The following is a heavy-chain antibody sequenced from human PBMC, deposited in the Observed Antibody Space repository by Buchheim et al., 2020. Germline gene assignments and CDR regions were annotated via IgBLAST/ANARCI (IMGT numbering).Heavy chain of an antibody. Sequence: EVQLLASGGGLVQPGGSLRLSCAASGFTSGSYAMAWVRQAPGQGLEWVASIGGSGDKTYYRDSVKGRFTISRDPSKNPLYLQMNSLRVEDTALYFCAKGRGFDRWGQGT. J-gene: IGHJ4*02. V-gene: IGHV3-23*01. CDR3: AKGRGFDR. CDR2: IGGSGDKT. CDR1: GFTSGSYA.